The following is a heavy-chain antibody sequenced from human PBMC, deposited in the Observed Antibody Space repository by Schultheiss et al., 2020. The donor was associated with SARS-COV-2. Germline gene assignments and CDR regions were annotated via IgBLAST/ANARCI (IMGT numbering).Heavy chain of an antibody. Sequence: GGSLRLSCAASGFTFSSYDMHWVRQATGKGLEWVSAIGTAGDTYYPGSVKGRFTISRENAKNSLYLEMNSLRAEDTALYYCAKTQNLGYCSSMSCYWGGMDVWGQGTTVTVSS. CDR1: GFTFSSYD. V-gene: IGHV3-13*01. CDR3: AKTQNLGYCSSMSCYWGGMDV. J-gene: IGHJ6*02. D-gene: IGHD2-2*01. CDR2: IGTAGDT.